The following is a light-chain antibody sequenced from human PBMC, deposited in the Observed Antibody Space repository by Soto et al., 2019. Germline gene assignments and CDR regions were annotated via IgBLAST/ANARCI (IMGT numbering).Light chain of an antibody. Sequence: DIQLTQSPSFLSASVGDRVTITCRASQGISTYLAWYLQRPGKAPKLLIYGASTLQSGVPSRFSGSGSGTEFPLTISSLRPEDFGTYYCQQLNSDWYAFGQGTKLEIK. J-gene: IGKJ2*01. V-gene: IGKV1-9*01. CDR2: GAS. CDR3: QQLNSDWYA. CDR1: QGISTY.